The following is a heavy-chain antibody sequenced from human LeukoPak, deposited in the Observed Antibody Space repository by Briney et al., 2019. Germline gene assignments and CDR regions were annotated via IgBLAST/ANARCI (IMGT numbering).Heavy chain of an antibody. D-gene: IGHD2-21*02. V-gene: IGHV4-31*03. Sequence: PSETLSLTCTVSGGSISSGGYYWRWIRQHPRKGLEWIGYIYYSGSTYYNPSLKSRVTISVDTSKNQFSLKLSSVTAADTAVYYCARDGGGDWIFDYWGQGTLVTVSS. J-gene: IGHJ4*02. CDR1: GGSISSGGYY. CDR2: IYYSGST. CDR3: ARDGGGDWIFDY.